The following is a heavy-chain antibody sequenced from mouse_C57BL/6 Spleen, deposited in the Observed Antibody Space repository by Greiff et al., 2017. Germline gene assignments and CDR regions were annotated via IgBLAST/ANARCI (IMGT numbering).Heavy chain of an antibody. V-gene: IGHV1-82*01. J-gene: IGHJ2*01. CDR1: GYASSSSW. Sequence: QVQLQQSGPELVKPGASVKISCKASGYASSSSWMNWVKQRPGKGLEWIGRIYPGDGDTNYNGKFKGKATLTADKSSSTAYMQLSSLTSEDSAVYFCARSGESLYYFDYWGQGTTLTVSS. CDR2: IYPGDGDT. D-gene: IGHD3-1*01. CDR3: ARSGESLYYFDY.